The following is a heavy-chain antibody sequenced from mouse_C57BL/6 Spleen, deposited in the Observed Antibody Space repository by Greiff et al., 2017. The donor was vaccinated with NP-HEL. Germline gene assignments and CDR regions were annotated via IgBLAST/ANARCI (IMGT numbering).Heavy chain of an antibody. J-gene: IGHJ3*01. CDR1: GYTFTSYW. Sequence: QVQLKQPGAELVKPGASVKLSCKASGYTFTSYWMHWVKQRPGRGLEWIGRIDPNSGGTKYNEKFKSKATLTVDKPSSTAYMQLSSLTSEDSAVYYCARRGYYDYEFAYWGQGTLVTVSA. CDR2: IDPNSGGT. D-gene: IGHD2-4*01. CDR3: ARRGYYDYEFAY. V-gene: IGHV1-72*01.